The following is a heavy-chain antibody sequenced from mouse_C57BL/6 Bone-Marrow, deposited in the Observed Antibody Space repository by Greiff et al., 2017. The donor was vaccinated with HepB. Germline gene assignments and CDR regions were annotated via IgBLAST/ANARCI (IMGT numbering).Heavy chain of an antibody. CDR3: AKIYYDYLAWFAY. D-gene: IGHD2-4*01. Sequence: EVQGVESGGGLVKPGGSLKLSCAASGFTFSDYGMHWVRQAPEKGLEWVAYISSGSSTIYYADTVKGRFTISRDNAKNTLFLQMTSLRSEDTAMYYCAKIYYDYLAWFAYWGQGTLVTVSA. V-gene: IGHV5-17*01. CDR2: ISSGSSTI. CDR1: GFTFSDYG. J-gene: IGHJ3*01.